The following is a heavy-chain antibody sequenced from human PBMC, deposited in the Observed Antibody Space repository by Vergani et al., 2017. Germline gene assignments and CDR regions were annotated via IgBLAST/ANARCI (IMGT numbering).Heavy chain of an antibody. J-gene: IGHJ6*02. CDR3: AKDPADSFIAAAGTENHYYYYGMDV. Sequence: EVQLLESGGGLVQPGGSLRLSCAASGFTFSSYAMSWVRQAPGKGLEWVSAISGSGGSTYYADSVKGRFTISRDNSKNTLYLQMNSLGAEDTAVYYCAKDPADSFIAAAGTENHYYYYGMDVWGQGTTVTVSS. V-gene: IGHV3-23*01. CDR1: GFTFSSYA. D-gene: IGHD6-13*01. CDR2: ISGSGGST.